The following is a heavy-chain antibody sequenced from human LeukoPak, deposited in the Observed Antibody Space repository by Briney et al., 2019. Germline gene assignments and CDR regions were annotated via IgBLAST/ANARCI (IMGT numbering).Heavy chain of an antibody. D-gene: IGHD3-16*01. CDR3: ARVGGETNYYYGMDV. J-gene: IGHJ6*02. CDR1: GGSISSYY. Sequence: SETLSLTCTVPGGSISSYYWSWIRQPAGKGLEWIGRIYTSGSTNYNPSLKSRVTMSVDTSKNQFSLKLSSVTAADTAVYYCARVGGETNYYYGMDVWGQGTTVTVSS. V-gene: IGHV4-4*07. CDR2: IYTSGST.